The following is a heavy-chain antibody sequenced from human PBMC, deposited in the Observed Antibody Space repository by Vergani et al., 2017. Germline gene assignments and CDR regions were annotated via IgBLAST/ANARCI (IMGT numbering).Heavy chain of an antibody. V-gene: IGHV1-46*03. CDR2: INPSGGST. CDR3: ARVLGAGPAKPYYDYVWGNHAFDY. CDR1: GYTFTSYY. Sequence: QVQLVQSGAEVKKPGASVKVSCKASGYTFTSYYMHWVRQAPGQGLEWMGIINPSGGSTSYAQKFQGRVPMTRDTSTSTDYIELSSLRSEDTAVYYCARVLGAGPAKPYYDYVWGNHAFDYGSQGSLVTVSS. J-gene: IGHJ4*02. D-gene: IGHD3-16*01.